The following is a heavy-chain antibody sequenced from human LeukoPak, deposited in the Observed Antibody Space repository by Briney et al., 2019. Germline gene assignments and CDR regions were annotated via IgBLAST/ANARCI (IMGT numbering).Heavy chain of an antibody. V-gene: IGHV4-39*07. CDR1: GGSVSTSDYY. J-gene: IGHJ4*02. Sequence: PSETLSLTCTVSGGSVSTSDYYWGWIRQSPVKGLEWIGDVFYTGKTNYNPSLRGRTTISIDTSKNQFSLKLTYVTAADSAVYYCARVFDSWGQGTLVTVSS. CDR2: VFYTGKT. CDR3: ARVFDS.